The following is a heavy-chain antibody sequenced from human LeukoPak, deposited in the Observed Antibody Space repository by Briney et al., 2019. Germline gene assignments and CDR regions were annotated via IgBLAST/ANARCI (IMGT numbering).Heavy chain of an antibody. CDR1: GFTFSSYS. J-gene: IGHJ4*02. V-gene: IGHV3-21*01. D-gene: IGHD6-19*01. CDR3: VRADIAVAGPNFDY. Sequence: GGSLRLSCAASGFTFSSYSMNWVRQAPGKGLEWVSSISSSSSYIYYADSVKGRFTISRDNAKNSLYLQMNSLRAEDTAVYYCVRADIAVAGPNFDYWGQGTLVTVSS. CDR2: ISSSSSYI.